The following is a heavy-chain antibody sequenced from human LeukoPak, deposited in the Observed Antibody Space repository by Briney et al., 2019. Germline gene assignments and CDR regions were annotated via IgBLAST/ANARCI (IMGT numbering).Heavy chain of an antibody. J-gene: IGHJ2*01. CDR1: GGSFSGYY. CDR2: INHSGST. D-gene: IGHD6-13*01. Sequence: SETLSLTCAVYGGSFSGYYWSWIRQPPGKGLEWIGEINHSGSTNYNPSLKSRVTISVDTSKNQFSLKLSSVTAADTAVYYCARWGSGGVSSSWYFGWYFDLWGRGTLVTVSS. CDR3: ARWGSGGVSSSWYFGWYFDL. V-gene: IGHV4-34*01.